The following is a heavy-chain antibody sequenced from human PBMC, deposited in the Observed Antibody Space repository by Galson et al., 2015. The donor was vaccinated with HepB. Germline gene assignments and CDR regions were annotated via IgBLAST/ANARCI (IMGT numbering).Heavy chain of an antibody. Sequence: SLRLSCAASGFTISAYSMNWVRQAPGKGLEWVSSITNSDYIHYADSVKGRFTLSRDNAEDSLYLQMNSLRADDTAVYYCARELTWSPDYWGQGTLVTVSS. CDR1: GFTISAYS. CDR2: ITNSDYI. D-gene: IGHD2-8*01. V-gene: IGHV3-21*01. J-gene: IGHJ4*02. CDR3: ARELTWSPDY.